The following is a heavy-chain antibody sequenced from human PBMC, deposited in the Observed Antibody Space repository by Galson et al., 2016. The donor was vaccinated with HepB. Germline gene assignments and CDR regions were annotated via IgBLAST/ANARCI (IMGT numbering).Heavy chain of an antibody. J-gene: IGHJ4*02. CDR3: VPGMGGTEF. D-gene: IGHD1-26*01. CDR2: INPSGSP. Sequence: SETLSLTCAVYRGSFSGYYWTWIRQPPGKGLEWIGEINPSGSPNYNPSLKSRVAISVDTSKKQLSLKLSSVTAADTAVYYCVPGMGGTEFWGQGSLVTVSS. V-gene: IGHV4-34*01. CDR1: RGSFSGYY.